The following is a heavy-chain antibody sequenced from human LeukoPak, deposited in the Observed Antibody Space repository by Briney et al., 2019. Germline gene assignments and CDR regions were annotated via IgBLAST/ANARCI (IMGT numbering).Heavy chain of an antibody. D-gene: IGHD6-19*01. CDR1: GFTFSSYA. CDR3: ARDVAVAGSDY. J-gene: IGHJ4*02. CDR2: ISSSSSYI. V-gene: IGHV3-21*01. Sequence: GGSLRLSCAASGFTFSSYAMSWVRQAPGKGLEWVSSISSSSSYIYYADSVKGRFTISRDNAKNSLYLQMNSLRAEDTAVYYCARDVAVAGSDYWGQGTLVTVSS.